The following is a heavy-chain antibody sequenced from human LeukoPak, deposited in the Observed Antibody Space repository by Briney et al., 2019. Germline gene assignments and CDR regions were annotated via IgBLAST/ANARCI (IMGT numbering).Heavy chain of an antibody. CDR2: INHSGST. D-gene: IGHD3-22*01. V-gene: IGHV4-34*01. Sequence: SETLSLTCAVYGGSFSGYYWSWIRQPPGKGLEWVGEINHSGSTNYNPSLKSRVTISVDTSKNQFSLKLSSVTAADTAVYYCARHGLYYYDSSGPWGQGTLVTVSS. CDR1: GGSFSGYY. J-gene: IGHJ4*02. CDR3: ARHGLYYYDSSGP.